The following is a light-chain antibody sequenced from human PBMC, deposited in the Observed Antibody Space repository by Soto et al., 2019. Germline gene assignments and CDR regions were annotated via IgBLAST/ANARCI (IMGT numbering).Light chain of an antibody. Sequence: EIVMTQSPATLSVSPGERATLSCRASQSINDNLAWYQQKPGQAPRLLMFRTSTRATGFPARFSAGGSGTDFTLIINRLQPEDFALYFCQHYGRGSPIAFGLGTRLETK. J-gene: IGKJ5*01. CDR2: RTS. V-gene: IGKV3-15*01. CDR3: QHYGRGSPIA. CDR1: QSINDN.